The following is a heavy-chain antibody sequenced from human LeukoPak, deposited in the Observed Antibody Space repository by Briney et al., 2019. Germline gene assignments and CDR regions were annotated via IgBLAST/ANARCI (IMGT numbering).Heavy chain of an antibody. CDR3: ARGPTVTVYYYYYYMDV. CDR2: ISSSGSTI. D-gene: IGHD4-17*01. V-gene: IGHV3-11*04. CDR1: GFTFSDYY. J-gene: IGHJ6*03. Sequence: PGRSLRLSRAASGFTFSDYYMSWIRQAPGKGLEWVSYISSSGSTIYYADSVKGRFTISRDNAKNSLYLQMNSLRAEDTAVYYCARGPTVTVYYYYYYMDVWGKGTTVTVSS.